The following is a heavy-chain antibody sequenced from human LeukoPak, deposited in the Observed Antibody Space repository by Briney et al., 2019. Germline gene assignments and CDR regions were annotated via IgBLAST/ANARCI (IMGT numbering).Heavy chain of an antibody. D-gene: IGHD2-21*02. CDR1: GFTFSSYW. Sequence: GGSLRLSCAASGFTFSSYWMSWVRQAPGKGLEWVANIKQDGSEKYYVDSVKGRFTISRDNAKNSLYLQMNSLRAEDTAVYYCARVEIVVVTAVDYWGQGILVSVSS. J-gene: IGHJ4*02. V-gene: IGHV3-7*01. CDR3: ARVEIVVVTAVDY. CDR2: IKQDGSEK.